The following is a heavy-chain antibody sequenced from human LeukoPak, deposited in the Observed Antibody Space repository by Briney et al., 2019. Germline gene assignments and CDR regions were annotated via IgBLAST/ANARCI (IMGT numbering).Heavy chain of an antibody. J-gene: IGHJ3*02. Sequence: ASVKVSCKASGYTFTSYGISWVRQAPGQGLEWMGWISAYNGNTNYAQKRQGRVTITTDTSTSTAYMELRSLRSDDTAVYYCARDSDLIVVVPAADRDAFDIWGQGTMVTVSS. CDR3: ARDSDLIVVVPAADRDAFDI. V-gene: IGHV1-18*01. CDR2: ISAYNGNT. D-gene: IGHD2-2*01. CDR1: GYTFTSYG.